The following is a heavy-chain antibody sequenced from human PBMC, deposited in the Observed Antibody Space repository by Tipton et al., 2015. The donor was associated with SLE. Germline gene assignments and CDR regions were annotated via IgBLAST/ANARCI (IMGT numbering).Heavy chain of an antibody. CDR1: GGSISRNY. D-gene: IGHD3-22*01. J-gene: IGHJ5*02. CDR3: ARGRITLTTGYFDP. CDR2: ISDGGGT. V-gene: IGHV4-59*12. Sequence: TLSLTCSVSGGSISRNYWIWIRQPPGKGLEWIGYISDGGGTNHNPSLKSRVTISVDPAKNQFSLKLSSVTAADTAIYYCARGRITLTTGYFDPWSQGSLVTVSS.